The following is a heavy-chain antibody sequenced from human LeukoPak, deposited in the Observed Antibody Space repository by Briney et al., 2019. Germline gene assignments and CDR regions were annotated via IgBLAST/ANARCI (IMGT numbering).Heavy chain of an antibody. Sequence: SETLSLTCSVSGGSISKSTYYWGWVRQPPGKGLEWIGTIYYSGSTYDNPSLKSRLTISVDTSKNQFSLKLSSVTAADTAVYYCARSATAMVHFDYWGQGTLVTVSS. V-gene: IGHV4-39*01. CDR1: GGSISKSTYY. CDR2: IYYSGST. J-gene: IGHJ4*02. D-gene: IGHD5-18*01. CDR3: ARSATAMVHFDY.